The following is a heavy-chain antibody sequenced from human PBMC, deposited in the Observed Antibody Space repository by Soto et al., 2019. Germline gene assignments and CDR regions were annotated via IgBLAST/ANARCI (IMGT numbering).Heavy chain of an antibody. D-gene: IGHD6-6*01. Sequence: QVQLVESGGGVVQPGRSLRLSCAASGFTFSSYAMHWVRQAPGKGLEWVAVISYDGSNKYYADSVKGRFTISRDNSKNTLYLQMNSLRAEDTAVYYCARDVAARPLAYWGQGTLVTVSS. CDR3: ARDVAARPLAY. V-gene: IGHV3-30-3*01. CDR1: GFTFSSYA. J-gene: IGHJ4*02. CDR2: ISYDGSNK.